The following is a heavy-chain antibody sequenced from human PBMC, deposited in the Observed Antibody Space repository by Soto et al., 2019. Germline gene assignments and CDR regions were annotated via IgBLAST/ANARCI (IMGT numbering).Heavy chain of an antibody. CDR3: ARDGIAAAVTAEYFQH. D-gene: IGHD6-13*01. CDR1: GYTFTSYA. CDR2: INAGNGNT. V-gene: IGHV1-3*01. J-gene: IGHJ1*01. Sequence: ASVKVSCKASGYTFTSYAMHWVRQAPGQRLEWMGWINAGNGNTKYSQKFQGRVTITRDTSASTAYMELSSLRSEDTAVYYCARDGIAAAVTAEYFQHWGQGTLVIVSS.